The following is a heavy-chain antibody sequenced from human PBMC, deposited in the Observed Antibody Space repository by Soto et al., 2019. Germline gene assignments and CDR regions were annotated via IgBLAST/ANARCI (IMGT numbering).Heavy chain of an antibody. CDR2: IIPIFGTA. D-gene: IGHD4-17*01. J-gene: IGHJ4*02. Sequence: SVKVSCKASGGTFSSYAISWVRQAPGQGLEWMGGIIPIFGTANYAQKFQGRVTITADESTSTAYMELSSLRSGDTAVYYCATAIYGDFQSYFDYWGQGTLVTVSS. V-gene: IGHV1-69*13. CDR3: ATAIYGDFQSYFDY. CDR1: GGTFSSYA.